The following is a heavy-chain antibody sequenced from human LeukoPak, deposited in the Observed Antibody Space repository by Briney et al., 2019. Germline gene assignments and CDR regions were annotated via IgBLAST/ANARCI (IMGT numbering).Heavy chain of an antibody. CDR1: GYTFTGYY. CDR3: ARVRDCGGDCYSPTDY. CDR2: INPNSGGT. J-gene: IGHJ4*02. Sequence: ASVKVSCKASGYTFTGYYMHWVRQAPGQGLEWMGWINPNSGGTNYAQKFQGRVTMTRDTSISTAYMELSRLRSDDTAVYYCARVRDCGGDCYSPTDYWGQGTLVTVSS. V-gene: IGHV1-2*02. D-gene: IGHD2-21*02.